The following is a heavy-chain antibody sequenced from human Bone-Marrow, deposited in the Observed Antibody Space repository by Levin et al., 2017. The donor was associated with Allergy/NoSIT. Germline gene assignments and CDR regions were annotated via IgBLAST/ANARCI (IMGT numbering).Heavy chain of an antibody. CDR3: AYCSNTNCYDSGYFQH. D-gene: IGHD2-2*01. CDR2: IISSGNNI. CDR1: GFTFSDYY. Sequence: AGGSLRLSCAASGFTFSDYYMNWIRQAPGKGLEWVSYIISSGNNIHYADSVKGRFTISRDNAKNSLYLQMNSLRAEDTAVYYCAYCSNTNCYDSGYFQHWGQGTLVTVSS. J-gene: IGHJ1*01. V-gene: IGHV3-11*01.